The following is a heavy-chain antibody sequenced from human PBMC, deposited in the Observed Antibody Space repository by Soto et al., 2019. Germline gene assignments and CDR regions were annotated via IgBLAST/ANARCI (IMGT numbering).Heavy chain of an antibody. CDR2: TYYRSKWYN. D-gene: IGHD6-19*01. J-gene: IGHJ6*02. CDR1: GDSVSSNSAA. Sequence: SQTLSLTCAISGDSVSSNSAAWNWIRQSPSRGLEWLGRTYYRSKWYNDYAVAVKSRITINPDTSKNQFSLQLNSVTPEDTAVYYCATVQAPPRYSTGCYEHYYGMDVWGQGTTVTVSS. CDR3: ATVQAPPRYSTGCYEHYYGMDV. V-gene: IGHV6-1*01.